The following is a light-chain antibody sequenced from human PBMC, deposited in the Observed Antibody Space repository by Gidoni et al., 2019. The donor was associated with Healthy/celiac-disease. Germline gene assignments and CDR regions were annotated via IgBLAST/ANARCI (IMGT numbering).Light chain of an antibody. CDR1: QSVSSSY. Sequence: EIVLTQSPGTLSLSPGERATLSCRASQSVSSSYLAWYQQTPGQAPRLLIYGASSRATVIPDRFSSSGSGTYFTLTISRLQPEDFAVYYCQQYGSSPTFGQGTKVEIK. V-gene: IGKV3-20*01. CDR2: GAS. J-gene: IGKJ1*01. CDR3: QQYGSSPT.